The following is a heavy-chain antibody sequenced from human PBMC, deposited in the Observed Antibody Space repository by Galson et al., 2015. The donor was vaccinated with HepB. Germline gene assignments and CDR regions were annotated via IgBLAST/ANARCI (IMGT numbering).Heavy chain of an antibody. J-gene: IGHJ4*02. CDR2: LYSGGNT. V-gene: IGHV3-53*01. D-gene: IGHD2-15*01. CDR3: ASGYCSGGNCYSVYFDY. Sequence: SLRLSCAASGFTVSNNYMSWVRQAPGKGLEWVSVLYSGGNTYYADSVKGRFTISRDNSKNTLYLQMNSLRAEDTAVYYCASGYCSGGNCYSVYFDYWGQGTLVTVSS. CDR1: GFTVSNNY.